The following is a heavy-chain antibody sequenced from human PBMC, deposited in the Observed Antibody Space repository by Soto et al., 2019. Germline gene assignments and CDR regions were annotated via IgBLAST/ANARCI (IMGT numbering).Heavy chain of an antibody. V-gene: IGHV3-21*01. CDR1: GFTFNSYS. CDR2: ISSGSVHI. Sequence: KTGGSLRLSCAASGFTFNSYSVNWVRQAPGKGLEWVASISSGSVHIDFADSVKGRFTISRDDVTNSVSLQMDSLRVEDTGIYYCARYDAFKAFDLWGQGTMITVS. CDR3: ARYDAFKAFDL. D-gene: IGHD1-1*01. J-gene: IGHJ3*01.